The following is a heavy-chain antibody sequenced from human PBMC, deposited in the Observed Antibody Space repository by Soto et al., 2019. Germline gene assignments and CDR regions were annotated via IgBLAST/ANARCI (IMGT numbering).Heavy chain of an antibody. Sequence: SETLSLTCTVSGGSISNYYWSWIRQPPGKGLEWIGYIYYSGSTNYNPSLKSRVTISVDTSKNQFSLKLSSVTAADTAVYYCARSYYYDSSGYYLDWGQGTLVTVSS. CDR2: IYYSGST. CDR3: ARSYYYDSSGYYLD. D-gene: IGHD3-22*01. CDR1: GGSISNYY. J-gene: IGHJ4*02. V-gene: IGHV4-59*01.